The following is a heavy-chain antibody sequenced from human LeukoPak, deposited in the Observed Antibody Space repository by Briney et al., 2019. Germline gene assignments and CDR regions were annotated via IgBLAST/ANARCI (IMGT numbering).Heavy chain of an antibody. D-gene: IGHD3-10*01. CDR2: ISGSGGST. Sequence: GGSLRLSCAASGFTFSSYAMSWVRQAPGKGLDWGSAISGSGGSTYYADSVKGRFTISRDNSKNTLYLQMNSLRAEDTAVYYCAYQHHYYYGSGSYGRFDPWGQGTLVTVSS. J-gene: IGHJ5*02. CDR1: GFTFSSYA. V-gene: IGHV3-23*01. CDR3: AYQHHYYYGSGSYGRFDP.